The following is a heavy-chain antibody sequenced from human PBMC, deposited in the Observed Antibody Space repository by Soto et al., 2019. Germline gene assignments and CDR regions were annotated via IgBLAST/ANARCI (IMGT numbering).Heavy chain of an antibody. V-gene: IGHV1-18*01. CDR1: GSTFTSYG. D-gene: IGHD3-3*01. CDR2: ISAYNGNT. J-gene: IGHJ5*02. Sequence: ASVQVSCKASGSTFTSYGISWVRQAPGQGLERMGWISAYNGNTNYAQKLQGRVTMTPDTSTSTAYMELRSLRSDDTAVYYCARDKSTNSGGMTIVLFHPWGQETLVNVFS. CDR3: ARDKSTNSGGMTIVLFHP.